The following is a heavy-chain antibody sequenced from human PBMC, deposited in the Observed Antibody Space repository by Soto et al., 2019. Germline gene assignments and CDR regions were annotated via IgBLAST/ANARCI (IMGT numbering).Heavy chain of an antibody. V-gene: IGHV3-23*01. CDR1: GFTFSSYA. CDR3: AKDWSPEDSRVLMSTGTFFDY. CDR2: ISGSGGST. Sequence: EVQLLESGGGLVQPGGSLRLSCAASGFTFSSYAMSWVRQAPGKGLEWVSAISGSGGSTYYADSVKGRFTISRDNSKNTLYLQMNSLRAEDTAVDYCAKDWSPEDSRVLMSTGTFFDYWGQGTLVTVSS. J-gene: IGHJ4*02. D-gene: IGHD4-17*01.